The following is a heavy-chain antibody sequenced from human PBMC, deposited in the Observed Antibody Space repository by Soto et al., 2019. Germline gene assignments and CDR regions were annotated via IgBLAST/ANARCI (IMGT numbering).Heavy chain of an antibody. CDR3: LRDLIGGFYY. D-gene: IGHD3-10*01. Sequence: QVQLVQSGAEVRQPGASVKVSCKAPGYSFTTYGMSWVRQAPGQGLEYMGWINGYGHGAKYVQRFQGRFSLTTDTSTNTVYMGLRSLTSDETAVYYCLRDLIGGFYYWGQGTVVIVSP. CDR1: GYSFTTYG. CDR2: INGYGHGA. J-gene: IGHJ4*02. V-gene: IGHV1-18*01.